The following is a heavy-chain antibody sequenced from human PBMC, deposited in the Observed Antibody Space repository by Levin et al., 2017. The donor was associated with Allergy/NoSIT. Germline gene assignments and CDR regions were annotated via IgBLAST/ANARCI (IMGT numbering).Heavy chain of an antibody. CDR1: GFTFSSYA. V-gene: IGHV3-64D*06. Sequence: GESLKISCSASGFTFSSYAMHWVRQAPGKGLEYVSAISSNGGSTYYADSVKGRFTISRDNSKNTLYLQMSSLRAEDTAVYYCVKDHLGDGAFDIWGQGTMVTVSS. J-gene: IGHJ3*02. D-gene: IGHD3-16*01. CDR2: ISSNGGST. CDR3: VKDHLGDGAFDI.